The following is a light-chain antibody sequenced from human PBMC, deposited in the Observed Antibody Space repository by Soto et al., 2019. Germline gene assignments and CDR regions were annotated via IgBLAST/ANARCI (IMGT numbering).Light chain of an antibody. CDR1: QSINTW. Sequence: DIQMTQSPSTLSASVGDRVTITCRASQSINTWLAWYQQKPGKAPQVLIYKASSLESGAPSRFSGSGSGTEFPLTISSLQPDDFATYYCEQYNSYPVAFGQGTKVEIK. J-gene: IGKJ1*01. CDR3: EQYNSYPVA. V-gene: IGKV1-5*03. CDR2: KAS.